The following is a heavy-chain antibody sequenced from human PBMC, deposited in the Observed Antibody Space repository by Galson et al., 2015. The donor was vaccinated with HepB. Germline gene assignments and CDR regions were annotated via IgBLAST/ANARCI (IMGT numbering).Heavy chain of an antibody. J-gene: IGHJ5*02. V-gene: IGHV3-30*04. CDR2: ISYDGSNK. D-gene: IGHD2-8*01. Sequence: SLRLSCAASGFTFSSYAMHWVRQAPGKGLEWVAVISYDGSNKYYADSVKGRFTISRDNSKNTLYLQMNSLRAEDTAVYYCASLRGAGYANWVDTWGQGTLVTVSS. CDR3: ASLRGAGYANWVDT. CDR1: GFTFSSYA.